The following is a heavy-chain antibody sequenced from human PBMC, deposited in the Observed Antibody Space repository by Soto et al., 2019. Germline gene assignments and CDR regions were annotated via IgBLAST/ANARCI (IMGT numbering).Heavy chain of an antibody. D-gene: IGHD3-10*01. J-gene: IGHJ4*02. CDR2: INAGDDIT. CDR3: AMDPFTLLRGVIPSLDY. Sequence: ASVKVSCKASGYTFMSYPLHWVRQAPGQRPEWMGWINAGDDITQFSQKFQGRLTFTRDTSASTGYMELRSLRSEDTAVYYCAMDPFTLLRGVIPSLDYWGQGTLVTVSS. CDR1: GYTFMSYP. V-gene: IGHV1-3*01.